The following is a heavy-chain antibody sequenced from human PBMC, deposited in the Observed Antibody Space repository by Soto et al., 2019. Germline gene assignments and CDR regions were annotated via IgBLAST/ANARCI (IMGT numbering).Heavy chain of an antibody. J-gene: IGHJ6*02. Sequence: ASVKVSCKASGYTFTSYYMHWVRQAPGQGLEWMGIINPSGGSTSYAQKFQGRVTMTRDTSTSTVYMELSRLRSEDTAVYYCARDKEGIAAAGTGYYGMDVWGQGTTVTVSS. CDR3: ARDKEGIAAAGTGYYGMDV. CDR2: INPSGGST. D-gene: IGHD6-13*01. V-gene: IGHV1-46*01. CDR1: GYTFTSYY.